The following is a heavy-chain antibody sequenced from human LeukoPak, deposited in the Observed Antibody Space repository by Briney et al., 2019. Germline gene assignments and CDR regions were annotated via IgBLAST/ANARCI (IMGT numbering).Heavy chain of an antibody. J-gene: IGHJ4*02. Sequence: PGGSLRLSCAASGFTFSDYYMSWIRQPPGKGLEWVSYISSSGSTIYYADSMKGRFTISRDNAKNSLYLQMNSLRAEDTALYYCAKATTSGYYYDSSGYTFDYWGQGTLVTVSS. CDR1: GFTFSDYY. CDR3: AKATTSGYYYDSSGYTFDY. V-gene: IGHV3-11*01. CDR2: ISSSGSTI. D-gene: IGHD3-22*01.